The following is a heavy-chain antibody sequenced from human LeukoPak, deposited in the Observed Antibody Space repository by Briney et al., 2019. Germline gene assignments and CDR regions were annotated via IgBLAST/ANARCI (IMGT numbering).Heavy chain of an antibody. V-gene: IGHV3-73*01. J-gene: IGHJ5*02. D-gene: IGHD1-26*01. CDR2: IDKKDKGYATAT. CDR1: GFTFSGSA. Sequence: GGSLRLSCAASGFTFSGSAIHWVRQSSGKGLEWVGQIDKKDKGYATATAYAASVKGRFTISRDDSINTAYLQMESLKTEDAALYYCTRDSGTYNWFDPWGQGTLVTVSS. CDR3: TRDSGTYNWFDP.